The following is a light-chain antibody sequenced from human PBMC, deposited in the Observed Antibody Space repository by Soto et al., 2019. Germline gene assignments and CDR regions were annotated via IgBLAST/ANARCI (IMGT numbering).Light chain of an antibody. Sequence: DTVLTQSPESLTVSLGERATINCKSSQSLLHMSNRKDYLSWFQQKPGQSPKLLLSWASTRASGVPDRITGSGSGTDFTLTITILQAEDAAVYYCQQYFYTPTFGHGTKLEI. V-gene: IGKV4-1*01. J-gene: IGKJ2*01. CDR3: QQYFYTPT. CDR1: QSLLHMSNRKDY. CDR2: WAS.